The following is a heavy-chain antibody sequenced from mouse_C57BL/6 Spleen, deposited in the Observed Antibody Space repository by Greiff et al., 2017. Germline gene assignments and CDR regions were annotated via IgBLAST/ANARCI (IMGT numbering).Heavy chain of an antibody. D-gene: IGHD1-1*01. CDR2: IYPRDGST. Sequence: VKLVESGPELVKPGASVKLSCKASGYTFTSYDINWVKQRPGQGLEWIGWIYPRDGSTKYNEKFKGKATLTVDTSSSTAYMELHSLTSEDSAVYFCAREGYYGSGSGFAYWGQGTLVTVSA. CDR1: GYTFTSYD. CDR3: AREGYYGSGSGFAY. V-gene: IGHV1-85*01. J-gene: IGHJ3*01.